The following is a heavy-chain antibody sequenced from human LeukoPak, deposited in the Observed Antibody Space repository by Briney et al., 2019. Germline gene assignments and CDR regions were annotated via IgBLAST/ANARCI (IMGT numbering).Heavy chain of an antibody. V-gene: IGHV3-23*01. D-gene: IGHD3-16*01. Sequence: GSLRLSCVVSGFTFIGYGLSWVRQTPGKGLEWVSATSYSGDGAYYADSVRGRFTASRDSSTNTYYLQMDSLRAEDTAVYYRAKESEGASPAYWGRGTLVTVSS. CDR2: TSYSGDGA. J-gene: IGHJ4*02. CDR3: AKESEGASPAY. CDR1: GFTFIGYG.